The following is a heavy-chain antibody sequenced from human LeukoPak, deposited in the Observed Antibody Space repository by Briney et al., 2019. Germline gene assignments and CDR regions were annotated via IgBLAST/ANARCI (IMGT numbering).Heavy chain of an antibody. CDR2: INHSGST. Sequence: SETLSLTCAVYGGSFSGYYWSWIRQPPGKGLEWIGEINHSGSTNYNPSLKSRVTISVDTSKNQFSLKLSSVTAADTAVYYCANSQGSYGYNYWGQGTLVTVSS. CDR1: GGSFSGYY. CDR3: ANSQGSYGYNY. D-gene: IGHD5-18*01. V-gene: IGHV4-34*01. J-gene: IGHJ4*02.